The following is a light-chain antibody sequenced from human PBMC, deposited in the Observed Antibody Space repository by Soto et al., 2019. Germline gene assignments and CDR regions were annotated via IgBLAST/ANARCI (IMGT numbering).Light chain of an antibody. V-gene: IGKV3-20*01. J-gene: IGKJ2*01. CDR2: GAS. CDR3: QQYGSSPMFT. CDR1: QTVSSTY. Sequence: EIVLTQSPGTLSLSPGERATLSCRASQTVSSTYLAWYQLEPGQAPRLLIYGASNRASGIPDRISGSGSGTDFTLTISRLEPEDFAVYYCQQYGSSPMFTFGQGTKVDNK.